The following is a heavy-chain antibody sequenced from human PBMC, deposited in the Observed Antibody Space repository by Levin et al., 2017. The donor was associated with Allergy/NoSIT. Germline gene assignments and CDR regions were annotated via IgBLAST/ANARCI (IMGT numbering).Heavy chain of an antibody. D-gene: IGHD7-27*01. J-gene: IGHJ3*02. V-gene: IGHV4-34*01. CDR2: INHSGST. Sequence: KTSETLSLTCAVYGGSFSGYYWSWIRQPPGKGLEWIGEINHSGSTNYNPSLKSRVTISVDTSKNQFSLKLSSVTAADTAVYYCASLDVTGDGGAFDIWGQGTMVTVSS. CDR1: GGSFSGYY. CDR3: ASLDVTGDGGAFDI.